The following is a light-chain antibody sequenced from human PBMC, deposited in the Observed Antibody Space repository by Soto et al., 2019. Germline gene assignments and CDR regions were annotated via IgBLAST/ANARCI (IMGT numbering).Light chain of an antibody. J-gene: IGKJ1*01. CDR1: QSVSTN. CDR3: QQYNTWPRT. Sequence: VMTQSPATLSVPPGERPTLSCRASQSVSTNFAWYQQKPGQXPRXXIYGASTRATAVPARFTASGSGTELTITISSLQSEDCAVYYCQQYNTWPRTFGQGTKVDIK. V-gene: IGKV3-15*01. CDR2: GAS.